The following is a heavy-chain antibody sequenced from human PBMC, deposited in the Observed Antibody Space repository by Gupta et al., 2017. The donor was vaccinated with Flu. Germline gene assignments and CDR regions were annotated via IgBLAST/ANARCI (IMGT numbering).Heavy chain of an antibody. V-gene: IGHV4-34*01. D-gene: IGHD6-6*01. Sequence: QVQLHPWGAGLLTPSETLSLTSALYGGSFTDYYWSWIRHSPGKGLEWIGEINLSGSTNDNPSLKSRVTISVDTAKNQGSLKLSSVTAADTAVYYCASSSNFAADYWGQGTLVTVYS. CDR2: INLSGST. J-gene: IGHJ4*02. CDR1: GGSFTDYY. CDR3: ASSSNFAADY.